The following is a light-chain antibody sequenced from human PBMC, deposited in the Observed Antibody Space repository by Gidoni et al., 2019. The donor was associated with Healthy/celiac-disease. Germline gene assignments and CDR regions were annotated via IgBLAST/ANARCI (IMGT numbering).Light chain of an antibody. CDR3: QQRSNWPPGYT. CDR2: DAS. V-gene: IGKV3-11*01. J-gene: IGKJ2*01. Sequence: ELVLTQSPATLSLSPGERATLSCRASQSVSSYLAWYQQTPGQAPRLLIYDASNRATGIPARFSGSGSGTDFTLTISSLEPEDFAVYYCQQRSNWPPGYTFGQGTKLEIK. CDR1: QSVSSY.